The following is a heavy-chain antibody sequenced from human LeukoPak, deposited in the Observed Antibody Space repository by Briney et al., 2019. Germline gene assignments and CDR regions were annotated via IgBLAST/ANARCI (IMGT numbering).Heavy chain of an antibody. D-gene: IGHD5-18*01. J-gene: IGHJ4*02. CDR3: APKKRGYSYGNFDY. CDR2: FDPEDGET. CDR1: GYTLTELS. V-gene: IGHV1-24*01. Sequence: GASVKVSFKVSGYTLTELSMHWVRQAPGKGLEWMGGFDPEDGETIYAQKFQGRVTMTEDTSTDTAYMELSSLGSEDTAVYYCAPKKRGYSYGNFDYWGQGTLVTVSS.